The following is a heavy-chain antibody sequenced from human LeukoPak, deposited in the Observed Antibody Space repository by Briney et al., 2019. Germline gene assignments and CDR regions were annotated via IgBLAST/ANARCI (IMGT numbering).Heavy chain of an antibody. V-gene: IGHV4-34*01. CDR2: INHSGST. J-gene: IGHJ4*02. CDR3: ARLRYYGSGSYYNFDC. D-gene: IGHD3-10*01. CDR1: GGSISSYY. Sequence: SETLSLTCSVSGGSISSYYWSWIRQPPGKGLEWIGEINHSGSTNYNPSLKSRVTISVDTSKNQFSLKLSSVTAADTAVYYCARLRYYGSGSYYNFDCWGQGTLVTVSS.